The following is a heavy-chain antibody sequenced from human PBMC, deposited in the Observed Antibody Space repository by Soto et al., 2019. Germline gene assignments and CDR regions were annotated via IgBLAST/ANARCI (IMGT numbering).Heavy chain of an antibody. CDR2: IYYSGSN. J-gene: IGHJ4*02. Sequence: PSETLSLTCTVSGGSNSSGGYYWSWIRQHPGKGLEWIGYIYYSGSNYYNPSLKSRVTISVDTSKNKFSLKLSSVTAADTAVYYCARAVVATEPVSFDYWGQGTLVTVSS. V-gene: IGHV4-31*03. CDR3: ARAVVATEPVSFDY. CDR1: GGSNSSGGYY. D-gene: IGHD5-12*01.